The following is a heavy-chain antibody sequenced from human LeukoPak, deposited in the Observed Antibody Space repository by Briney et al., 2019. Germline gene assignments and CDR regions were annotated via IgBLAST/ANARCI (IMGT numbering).Heavy chain of an antibody. Sequence: SETLSLTCAVYGGSFSGYYWSWIRQPPGKGLEWIGEINHSGSTNYNPSLKSRVTISVDTSKNQFSLKLSSVTAADTAVYYCARGKAWYSSSWYSYNWFDPWGQGTLVTVSS. CDR1: GGSFSGYY. V-gene: IGHV4-34*01. CDR2: INHSGST. D-gene: IGHD6-13*01. J-gene: IGHJ5*02. CDR3: ARGKAWYSSSWYSYNWFDP.